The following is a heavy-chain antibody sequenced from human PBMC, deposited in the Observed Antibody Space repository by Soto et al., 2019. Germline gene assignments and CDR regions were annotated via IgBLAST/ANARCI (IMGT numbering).Heavy chain of an antibody. CDR3: ARGSTRGDYFDY. CDR2: IYYSGST. Sequence: PSETLSLTCTVSGGSSSSGDYYWSWIRQPPGKGLEWIGYIYYSGSTYYNPSLKSRVTISVDTSKNQFSLKLSSVTAADTAVYYRARGSTRGDYFDYWGQGTLVTVSS. V-gene: IGHV4-30-4*01. J-gene: IGHJ4*02. CDR1: GGSSSSGDYY. D-gene: IGHD2-2*01.